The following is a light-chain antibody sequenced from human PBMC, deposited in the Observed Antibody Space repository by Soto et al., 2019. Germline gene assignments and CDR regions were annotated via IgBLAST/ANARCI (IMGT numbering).Light chain of an antibody. J-gene: IGKJ1*01. CDR1: QSVSSN. CDR2: GAS. CDR3: QQDTNWAWT. Sequence: EIVMTQSPATLSVSPGERATLSCRASQSVSSNLAWYQQKPGQAPRLLIYGASTRATGISAKFSGSGSGTEFTLSISSRQSEYFSVYFCQQDTNWAWTFGLTTQVEI. V-gene: IGKV3-15*01.